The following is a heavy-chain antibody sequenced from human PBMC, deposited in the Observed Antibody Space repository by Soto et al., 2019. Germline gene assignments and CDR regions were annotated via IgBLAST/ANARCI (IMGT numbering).Heavy chain of an antibody. V-gene: IGHV3-48*01. CDR1: GFTLSSYS. Sequence: PGGSLRLSCADSGFTLSSYSMNWVRQGPGKGLEWISYISSSSSTIYYADSVRGRFTVSRDNARNSLYLQMNSLRAEDTAVYFCARDRRDYGALFDSLGQETLVTVSS. J-gene: IGHJ4*02. CDR3: ARDRRDYGALFDS. CDR2: ISSSSSTI. D-gene: IGHD4-17*01.